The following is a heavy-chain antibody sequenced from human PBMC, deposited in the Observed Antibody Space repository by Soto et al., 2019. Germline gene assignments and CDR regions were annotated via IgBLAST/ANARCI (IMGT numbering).Heavy chain of an antibody. CDR2: ISYIGST. V-gene: IGHV4-59*01. D-gene: IGHD3-10*01. CDR3: ARDWDSSGLFDP. Sequence: PSETLSLTGSVSGASITTYYWSWIRQPPGRGLEWIGSISYIGSTKYDPSLERRVMISLDTSKNQFSLRLTSVTAADTALYYCARDWDSSGLFDPSGQGALVTVSS. CDR1: GASITTYY. J-gene: IGHJ5*02.